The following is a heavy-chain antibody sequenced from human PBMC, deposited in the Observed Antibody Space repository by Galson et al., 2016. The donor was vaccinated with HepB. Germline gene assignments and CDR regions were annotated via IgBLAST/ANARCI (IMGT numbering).Heavy chain of an antibody. CDR2: VYPGDSDT. Sequence: QSGAEVKKPGESLRISCKASGYSFINNWIGWVRQLPGKGLEWMGTVYPGDSDTRYSPSFQGQVTISADKSISTAYLQWSSLKAADSGMYFCARSIAVAGPSDFWGQGTLVIVSS. CDR1: GYSFINNW. V-gene: IGHV5-51*01. J-gene: IGHJ4*02. D-gene: IGHD6-19*01. CDR3: ARSIAVAGPSDF.